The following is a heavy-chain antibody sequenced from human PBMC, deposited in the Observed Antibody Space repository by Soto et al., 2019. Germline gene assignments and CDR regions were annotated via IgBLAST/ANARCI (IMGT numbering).Heavy chain of an antibody. V-gene: IGHV4-59*01. CDR3: ARGGKYYYDSSGYYWSALYYYGMDV. Sequence: SETLSLTCTVSGGTISSYYWSWIRQPPGKGLEWIGYIYYSGSTNYNPSLKSRVTISVDTSKNQFSLKLSSVTAADTAVYYCARGGKYYYDSSGYYWSALYYYGMDVWGQGTTVTVSS. CDR1: GGTISSYY. D-gene: IGHD3-22*01. CDR2: IYYSGST. J-gene: IGHJ6*02.